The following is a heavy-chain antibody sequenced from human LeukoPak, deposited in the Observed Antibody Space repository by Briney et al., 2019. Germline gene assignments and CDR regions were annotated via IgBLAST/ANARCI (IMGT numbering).Heavy chain of an antibody. CDR2: IIPIFGTA. V-gene: IGHV1-69*05. J-gene: IGHJ3*02. D-gene: IGHD3-16*02. CDR3: AREVSIHAFDI. CDR1: GYTFTSYG. Sequence: GASVKVSCKASGYTFTSYGISWVRQAPGQGLEWMGGIIPIFGTANYAQKFQGRVTITTDESTSTAYMELSSLRSEDTAVYYCAREVSIHAFDIWGQGTMVTVSS.